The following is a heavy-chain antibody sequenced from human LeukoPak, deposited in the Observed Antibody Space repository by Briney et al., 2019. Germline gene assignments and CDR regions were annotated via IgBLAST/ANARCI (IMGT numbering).Heavy chain of an antibody. CDR1: GCTFTSYD. CDR3: ARNFLRDMNAFDI. CDR2: MNPNSGNT. V-gene: IGHV1-8*01. D-gene: IGHD2-15*01. Sequence: ASVKVSCKASGCTFTSYDINWVRQATGQGLEWMGWMNPNSGNTGYAQKFQGRVTMTRNTSISTAYMELSSLRSEDTAVYYCARNFLRDMNAFDIWGQGTMVTVSS. J-gene: IGHJ3*02.